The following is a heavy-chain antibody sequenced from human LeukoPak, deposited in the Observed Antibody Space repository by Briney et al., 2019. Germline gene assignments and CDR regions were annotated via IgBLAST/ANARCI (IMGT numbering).Heavy chain of an antibody. J-gene: IGHJ6*03. Sequence: PGGSLRLSCAASGFTFSSYSMNWVRQAPGKGLEWVSYISSSSSNINYADSVKGRFTISRDNAKNSLCLQMNSLRAEDTAVYYCAREGLTTVTYFFGYYMDVWGKGTTVTVSS. V-gene: IGHV3-48*01. D-gene: IGHD4-11*01. CDR3: AREGLTTVTYFFGYYMDV. CDR1: GFTFSSYS. CDR2: ISSSSSNI.